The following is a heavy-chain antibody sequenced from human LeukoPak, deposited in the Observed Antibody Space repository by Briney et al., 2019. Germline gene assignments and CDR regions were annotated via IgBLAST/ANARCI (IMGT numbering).Heavy chain of an antibody. J-gene: IGHJ4*02. D-gene: IGHD3-3*01. CDR2: ISYDGSNK. CDR1: GFTFSSYG. Sequence: GGSLRLSCAASGFTFSSYGMHWVRQAPGKGLEWVAVISYDGSNKYYADSVKGRFTISRDNSKNTLYLQMNSLRAEDTAVYYCAKDPRLFWMGGYFDYWGQGTLVTVSP. V-gene: IGHV3-30*18. CDR3: AKDPRLFWMGGYFDY.